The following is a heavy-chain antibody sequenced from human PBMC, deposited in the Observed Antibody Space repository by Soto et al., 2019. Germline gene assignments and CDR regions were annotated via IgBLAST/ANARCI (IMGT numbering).Heavy chain of an antibody. CDR1: GFIFSSYS. Sequence: GGSLRLSCAASGFIFSSYSMYWVRQAPGKGPEGVAGISAFSDSILYADSVEGRFTISRDNSRNTAWLQMNSLTTEDTAVYYCTRPDYRGDSGDFWGRGTLVTVSS. CDR3: TRPDYRGDSGDF. J-gene: IGHJ4*02. V-gene: IGHV3-23*01. D-gene: IGHD2-21*02. CDR2: ISAFSDSI.